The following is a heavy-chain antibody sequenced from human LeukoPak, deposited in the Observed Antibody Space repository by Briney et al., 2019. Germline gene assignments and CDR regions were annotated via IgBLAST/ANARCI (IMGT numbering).Heavy chain of an antibody. CDR1: GYTFTGYY. D-gene: IGHD3-3*01. J-gene: IGHJ4*02. CDR2: INPNSGGT. CDR3: ARDRRPKAFWSGYYTFDY. V-gene: IGHV1-2*06. Sequence: ASVTVSCKASGYTFTGYYMHWVRQAPGQGLEWMGRINPNSGGTNYAQKFQGRVTMTRDTSISTAYMELSRLRSDDTAVYYCARDRRPKAFWSGYYTFDYWGQGTLVTVSS.